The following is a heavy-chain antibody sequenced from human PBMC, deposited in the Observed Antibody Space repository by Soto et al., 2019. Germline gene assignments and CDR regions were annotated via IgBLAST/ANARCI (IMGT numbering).Heavy chain of an antibody. V-gene: IGHV4-34*01. CDR1: GGSFSGYY. D-gene: IGHD3-10*01. J-gene: IGHJ4*02. CDR2: INHSGST. CDR3: ARGAGNHLDY. Sequence: SETLSLTCAVYGGSFSGYYWSWIRQPPGKGLEWIGEINHSGSTNYNPSLKSRVTISVDTSKNQFSLKLSSVTAADTAVYYCARGAGNHLDYWGQGTLVTVSS.